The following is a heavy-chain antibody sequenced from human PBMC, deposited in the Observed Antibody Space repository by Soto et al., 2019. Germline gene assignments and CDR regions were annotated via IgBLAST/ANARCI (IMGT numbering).Heavy chain of an antibody. V-gene: IGHV5-51*01. Sequence: GESLKISCKGSGYSFTSYWIGWVRQMPGKGLEWMGIIYPGDSDTRYSPSFQGQVTISADKSISTAYLQWSSLKASDTAMYYCARTSAAGKYYYGMAVWGQGTTVTASS. CDR1: GYSFTSYW. D-gene: IGHD6-13*01. CDR2: IYPGDSDT. J-gene: IGHJ6*02. CDR3: ARTSAAGKYYYGMAV.